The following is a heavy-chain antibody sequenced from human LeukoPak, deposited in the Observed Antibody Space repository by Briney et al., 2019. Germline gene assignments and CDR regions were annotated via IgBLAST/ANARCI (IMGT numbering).Heavy chain of an antibody. V-gene: IGHV3-64D*06. J-gene: IGHJ4*02. D-gene: IGHD4-17*01. Sequence: EPGRSLTLSCRTSGFTFRDHAMNWVRQAPGKGLEYVSAISANGGSTSYADSVKGRFTISRDKSKNTLYLQMSSLRTDDTAVYYCVKDYGDYVGLDYWGQGTLVTVSS. CDR3: VKDYGDYVGLDY. CDR2: ISANGGST. CDR1: GFTFRDHA.